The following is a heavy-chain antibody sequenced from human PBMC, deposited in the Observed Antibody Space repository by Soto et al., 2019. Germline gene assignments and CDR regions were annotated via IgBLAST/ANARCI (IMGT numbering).Heavy chain of an antibody. CDR1: RFTFSNYW. CDR2: INKDGSEK. CDR3: ARDGVISGWRYYFDY. V-gene: IGHV3-7*01. D-gene: IGHD6-19*01. J-gene: IGHJ4*02. Sequence: EVQLVESGGGLVQPGGSLRLSCVASRFTFSNYWMSWVRQAPGKGLEWVANINKDGSEKYYVDSVKGRFTISRDNAKNSLYLQMNSLRAEDTAVYYCARDGVISGWRYYFDYWSQGTLVTVSS.